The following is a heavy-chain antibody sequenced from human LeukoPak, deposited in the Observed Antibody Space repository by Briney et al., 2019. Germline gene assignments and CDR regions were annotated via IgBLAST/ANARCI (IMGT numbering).Heavy chain of an antibody. CDR2: INAGNGNT. CDR1: GYTFTSYA. J-gene: IGHJ5*02. D-gene: IGHD6-13*01. CDR3: ARGEAAAGWFDP. V-gene: IGHV1-3*01. Sequence: ASVKVSCKASGYTFTSYAMHWVRQAPGQRLEWMGWINAGNGNTKYSQKFQGRVTITRDTSASTAYMELSSLRSEDMAVYYCARGEAAAGWFDPWGQGTLVTVSS.